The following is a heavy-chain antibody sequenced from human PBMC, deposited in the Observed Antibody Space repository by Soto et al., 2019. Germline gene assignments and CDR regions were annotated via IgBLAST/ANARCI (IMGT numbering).Heavy chain of an antibody. CDR3: TRDGHNWNDLDY. J-gene: IGHJ4*02. Sequence: EVQLVESGGGLVQPGGSLRLSCAASGFTSASYWMTWVRQAPGKGLEYVANINKDGSEKNYVGSVRGRFTISRDNVQNSLDLQMDSLRAEDTAVYYCTRDGHNWNDLDYWGKGTLVTVSS. D-gene: IGHD1-1*01. CDR2: INKDGSEK. CDR1: GFTSASYW. V-gene: IGHV3-7*01.